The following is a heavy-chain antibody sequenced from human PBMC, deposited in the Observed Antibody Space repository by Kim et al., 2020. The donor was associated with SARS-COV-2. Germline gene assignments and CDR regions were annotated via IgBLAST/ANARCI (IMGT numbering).Heavy chain of an antibody. CDR2: IYYSGST. CDR3: ARSLGAGPSTIFGVVIITDAFDI. CDR1: GGSISSSSYY. V-gene: IGHV4-39*01. J-gene: IGHJ3*02. D-gene: IGHD3-3*01. Sequence: SETLSLTCTVSGGSISSSSYYWGWIRQPPGKGLEWIGSIYYSGSTYYNPSLKSRVTISVDTSKNQFSLKLSSVTAADTAVYYCARSLGAGPSTIFGVVIITDAFDIWGQGTMVTVSS.